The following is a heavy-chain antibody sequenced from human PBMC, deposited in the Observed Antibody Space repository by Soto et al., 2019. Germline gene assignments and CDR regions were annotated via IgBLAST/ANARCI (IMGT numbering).Heavy chain of an antibody. J-gene: IGHJ6*02. V-gene: IGHV3-15*01. D-gene: IGHD3-10*01. Sequence: GGALLLSCASSRFPFTNARMGSVRQAPGKGLEWVGRVKRKTNGGTTDYAAPVKDRFNISRDDSKNTLFLQMNSLKSEDTAVYYCTTELPWDVWGQGTAVTVSS. CDR1: RFPFTNAR. CDR2: VKRKTNGGTT. CDR3: TTELPWDV.